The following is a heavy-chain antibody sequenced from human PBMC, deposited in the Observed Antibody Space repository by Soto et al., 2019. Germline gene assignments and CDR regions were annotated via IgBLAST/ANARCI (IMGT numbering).Heavy chain of an antibody. J-gene: IGHJ6*02. V-gene: IGHV3-30*18. Sequence: VGSLRLSCAASGFTFSSYGMHWVRQAPGKGLEWVAVISYDGSNKYYADSVKGRFTISRDNSKNTLYLQMNSLRAEDTAVYYCAKDRGDIVVVPAAMQGGHYYYYYGMDVWGQGTTVTVSS. CDR2: ISYDGSNK. CDR1: GFTFSSYG. CDR3: AKDRGDIVVVPAAMQGGHYYYYYGMDV. D-gene: IGHD2-2*01.